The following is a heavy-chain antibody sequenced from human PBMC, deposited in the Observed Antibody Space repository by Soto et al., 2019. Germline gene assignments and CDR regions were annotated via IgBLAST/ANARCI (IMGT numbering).Heavy chain of an antibody. CDR1: GFTFSSYG. V-gene: IGHV3-33*01. Sequence: SGGSLRLSCAASGFTFSSYGMHWVRQAPGKGLEWVAVIWYDGSNKYYADSVKGRFTISRDNSKNTLYLQMNSLRAEDTAVYYCARDDDYGGNNFDYWGQGTLVTVSS. D-gene: IGHD4-17*01. CDR3: ARDDDYGGNNFDY. CDR2: IWYDGSNK. J-gene: IGHJ4*02.